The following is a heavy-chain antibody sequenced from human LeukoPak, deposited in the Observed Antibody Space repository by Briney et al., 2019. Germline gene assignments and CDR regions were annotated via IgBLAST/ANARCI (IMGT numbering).Heavy chain of an antibody. Sequence: SETLSLTCTVSGGSVSSAGYYWGWIRQHPGKALEWIGYIYYRGSTYFNPSLKSRVTISVDTSANQFSLKLSSVTAADTAVYYCARATGYCGSSSCYSLDYWGQGTLVTVSS. J-gene: IGHJ4*02. CDR2: IYYRGST. V-gene: IGHV4-31*03. D-gene: IGHD2-2*01. CDR3: ARATGYCGSSSCYSLDY. CDR1: GGSVSSAGYY.